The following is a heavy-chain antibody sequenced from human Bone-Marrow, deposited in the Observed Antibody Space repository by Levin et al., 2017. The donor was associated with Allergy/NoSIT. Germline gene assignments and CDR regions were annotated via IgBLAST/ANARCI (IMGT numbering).Heavy chain of an antibody. Sequence: SETLSLTCTVSGGSISSYYWSWIRQPPGKGLEWIGYIYYSGSTNYNPSLKSRVTISVDTSKNQFSLKLSSVTAADTAVYYCARRRVGGSFDYWGQGTLVTVSS. D-gene: IGHD1-26*01. J-gene: IGHJ4*02. CDR3: ARRRVGGSFDY. CDR2: IYYSGST. CDR1: GGSISSYY. V-gene: IGHV4-59*08.